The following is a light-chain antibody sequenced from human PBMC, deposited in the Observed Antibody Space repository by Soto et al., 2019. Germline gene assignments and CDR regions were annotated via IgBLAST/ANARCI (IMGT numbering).Light chain of an antibody. CDR3: QQLVDSLPIP. Sequence: EIVLTQSPGTLSLSPGERATLSCRASQSITSNFLAWYQMKPAQAHSLLIYGASSRAIGIPDRFSGSGSGTDFTLTITSRKPEDFAVYYCQQLVDSLPIPFGQGPRLEIK. J-gene: IGKJ5*01. CDR1: QSITSNF. CDR2: GAS. V-gene: IGKV3-20*01.